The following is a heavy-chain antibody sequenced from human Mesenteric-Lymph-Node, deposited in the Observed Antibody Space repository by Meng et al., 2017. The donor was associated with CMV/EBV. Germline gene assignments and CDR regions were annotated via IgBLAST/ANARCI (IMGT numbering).Heavy chain of an antibody. CDR2: IDWDDDK. CDR1: GFSLSTSGMC. J-gene: IGHJ6*02. V-gene: IGHV2-70*20. Sequence: SGPTLVKPTQTLTLTCTFSGFSLSTSGMCVSWVRQPPGKALEWLALIDWDDDKYYSTSLKTRLTISKDTSKNQVVLTMTNMDPVDTATYYCARIATRSYYYGMDVWGQGTTVTVSS. CDR3: ARIATRSYYYGMDV.